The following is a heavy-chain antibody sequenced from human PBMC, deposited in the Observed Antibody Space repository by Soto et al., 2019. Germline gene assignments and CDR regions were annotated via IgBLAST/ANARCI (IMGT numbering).Heavy chain of an antibody. V-gene: IGHV1-69*02. CDR2: TIPILAMS. CDR1: GDTFNSYT. J-gene: IGHJ4*02. CDR3: AASYGSGSRAFDY. D-gene: IGHD3-10*01. Sequence: QVQLVQSGPEVKMPGSSVKVSCKASGDTFNSYTINWVRQAPGQGLQWMGRTIPILAMSNYALKFQGRVTITADKSVTTAYVQLSRLRSDDTAVYYCAASYGSGSRAFDYWGQGTLVTVSS.